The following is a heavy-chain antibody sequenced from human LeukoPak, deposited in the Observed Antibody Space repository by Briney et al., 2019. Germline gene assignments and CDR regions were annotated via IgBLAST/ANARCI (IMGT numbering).Heavy chain of an antibody. CDR3: ARSSGTYPDFDS. Sequence: ASVKVSCKASGYTFTAYYMHWVRQAPGQGLEWMGWINPDSGGTNYAQKFRGRVTMTRDTSINTAYMELSRLSSDDTAVYYCARSSGTYPDFDSWGQGTLVTVSS. J-gene: IGHJ4*02. CDR2: INPDSGGT. V-gene: IGHV1-2*02. D-gene: IGHD1-1*01. CDR1: GYTFTAYY.